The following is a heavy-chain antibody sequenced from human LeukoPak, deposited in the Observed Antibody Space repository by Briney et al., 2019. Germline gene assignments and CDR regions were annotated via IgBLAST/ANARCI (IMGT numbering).Heavy chain of an antibody. D-gene: IGHD3-10*01. CDR2: INTNTGNP. Sequence: ALVKVSCKASGYTFTSYAMNWVRQAPGQGLEWMGWINTNTGNPTYAQGFTGRFVFSLDTSVSTAYLQISSLKAEDTAVYYCARGALLWFGAWSYYYYMDVWGKGTTVTVSS. J-gene: IGHJ6*03. CDR1: GYTFTSYA. V-gene: IGHV7-4-1*02. CDR3: ARGALLWFGAWSYYYYMDV.